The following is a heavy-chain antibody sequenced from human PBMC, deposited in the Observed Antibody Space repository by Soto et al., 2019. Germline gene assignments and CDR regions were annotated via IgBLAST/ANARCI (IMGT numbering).Heavy chain of an antibody. CDR2: IYYSGST. CDR3: ARSRYSYFFFGY. D-gene: IGHD5-18*01. CDR1: GGSISSSSYY. J-gene: IGHJ4*02. Sequence: QLQLQESGPGLVKPSETLSLTCTVSGGSISSSSYYWGWIRQPPGKGLEWIGSIYYSGSTYYNPSLKSRVTISVDTSKNQFSLKLSSVTAADTAVYYCARSRYSYFFFGYWGQGTLVTVSS. V-gene: IGHV4-39*01.